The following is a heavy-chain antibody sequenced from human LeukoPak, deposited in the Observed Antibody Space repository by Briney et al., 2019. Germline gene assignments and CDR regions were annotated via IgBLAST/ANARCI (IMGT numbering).Heavy chain of an antibody. J-gene: IGHJ4*02. D-gene: IGHD6-19*01. CDR1: GDSVSSKNGA. CDR2: TYYRSKWYN. V-gene: IGHV6-1*01. Sequence: SQTLSLTCAVSGDSVSSKNGAWNWIRQSPSRGLEWLGRTYYRSKWYNDYAESMEGRMTISQDTSKNQYSLHLNSVTPDDTAVYYCARDLATTGWHTFDYWGQGTLVTVFS. CDR3: ARDLATTGWHTFDY.